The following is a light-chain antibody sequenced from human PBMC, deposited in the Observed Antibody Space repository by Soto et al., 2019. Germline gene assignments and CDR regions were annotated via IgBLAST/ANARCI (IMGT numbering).Light chain of an antibody. CDR1: SSDIGAYNS. J-gene: IGLJ1*01. CDR2: EVS. Sequence: QSALTQPASVAGSPGQSITISCTGTSSDIGAYNSVSWYQQHPGKAPKLMIYEVSNRPSGVSNRSSASKSGNTASLTISGLQAEYEADYYCSSRTTSNPYVFGTGTKLTVL. CDR3: SSRTTSNPYV. V-gene: IGLV2-14*01.